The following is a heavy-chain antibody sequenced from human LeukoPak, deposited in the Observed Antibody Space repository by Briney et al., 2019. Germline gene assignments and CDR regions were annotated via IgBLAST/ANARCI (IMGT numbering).Heavy chain of an antibody. J-gene: IGHJ4*02. V-gene: IGHV3-48*01. Sequence: GGSLRLPCAASGFTFSSYSMNWVRQAPGKGLEWVSYISSSSTIYYADSVKGRFTISRDNSKNTLYLQMNSLRAEDTAVYYCAKYGDYRTFDYWGQGTLVTVSS. D-gene: IGHD4-17*01. CDR2: ISSSSTI. CDR3: AKYGDYRTFDY. CDR1: GFTFSSYS.